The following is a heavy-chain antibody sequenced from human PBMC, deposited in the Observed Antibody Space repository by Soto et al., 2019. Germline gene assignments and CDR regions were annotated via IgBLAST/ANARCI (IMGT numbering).Heavy chain of an antibody. CDR1: GDSVSSNSAA. D-gene: IGHD6-13*01. CDR3: ARVTSTVAAAGTHWFDP. Sequence: SQTLSLTCAISGDSVSSNSAAWNWIRQSPSRGLEWLGGTYYRSKWYNDYAVSVKSRITINPDTSKNQFSLQLNSVTPEDTAVYYCARVTSTVAAAGTHWFDPWGQGTLVTVSS. J-gene: IGHJ5*02. CDR2: TYYRSKWYN. V-gene: IGHV6-1*01.